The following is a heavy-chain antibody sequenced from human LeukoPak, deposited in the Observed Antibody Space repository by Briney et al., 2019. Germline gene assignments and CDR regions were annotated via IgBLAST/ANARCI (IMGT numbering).Heavy chain of an antibody. D-gene: IGHD2-15*01. CDR1: GFTFSNYA. CDR2: ISASVSST. Sequence: GGSLRLSCGASGFTFSNYAMTWVRQAPEKGLEWVSSISASVSSTLYADSVRGRFTISRDNSKNTLYLQIDSLRAEDTALYYCAKYTGPTPDWYFDLWGRGTLITVSS. J-gene: IGHJ2*01. V-gene: IGHV3-23*01. CDR3: AKYTGPTPDWYFDL.